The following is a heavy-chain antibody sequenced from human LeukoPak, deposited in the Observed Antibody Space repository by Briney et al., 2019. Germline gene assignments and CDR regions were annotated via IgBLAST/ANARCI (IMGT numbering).Heavy chain of an antibody. J-gene: IGHJ4*02. CDR2: IYYSGST. CDR3: ASVDTAMVD. D-gene: IGHD5-18*01. Sequence: SSETLSLTCTVSGGSISNYYWSWIRQPPGKGLEWIGYIYYSGSTNYNPSLKSRVTISVDTSKNQFSLKLSSVTAADTAVYYCASVDTAMVDWGQGTLVTVSS. V-gene: IGHV4-59*01. CDR1: GGSISNYY.